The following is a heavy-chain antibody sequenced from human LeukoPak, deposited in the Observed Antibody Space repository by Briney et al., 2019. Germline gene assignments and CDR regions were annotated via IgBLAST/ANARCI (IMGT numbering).Heavy chain of an antibody. D-gene: IGHD3-9*01. CDR1: GFTFSSYS. CDR3: ARDRAYDILTGYHGMDV. J-gene: IGHJ6*02. CDR2: ISSSSSYI. V-gene: IGHV3-21*01. Sequence: GGSLRLSCAACGFTFSSYSMNSLRQAPGKGLEWVSSISSSSSYIYYADSVEGRFTISRDNAKNSLYLQMNSLRAEDTAVYYCARDRAYDILTGYHGMDVWGQGTTVTVSS.